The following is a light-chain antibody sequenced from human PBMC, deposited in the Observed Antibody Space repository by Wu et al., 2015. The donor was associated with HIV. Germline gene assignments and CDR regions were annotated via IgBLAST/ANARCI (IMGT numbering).Light chain of an antibody. CDR1: QSIGSW. J-gene: IGKJ2*01. CDR2: KVS. CDR3: QQYHSYPFT. Sequence: DIRMTQSPSTLSASVGDGVTITCRASQSIGSWLAWYQQKPGKAPKLLIYKVSSLERGVPSRFSGSESGTQFTLTISSLQPDDFATYYCQQYHSYPFTFGQGTKLEIK. V-gene: IGKV1-5*03.